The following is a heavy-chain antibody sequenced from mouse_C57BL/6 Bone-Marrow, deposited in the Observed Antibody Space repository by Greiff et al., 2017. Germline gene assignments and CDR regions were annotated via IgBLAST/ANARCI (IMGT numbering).Heavy chain of an antibody. CDR1: GFTFSDYY. V-gene: IGHV5-16*01. J-gene: IGHJ1*03. Sequence: EVKLVESEGGLVQPGSSMKLSCTASGFTFSDYYMAWVRQVPEKGLEWVANINYDGSSTYYLASLKSRFIISRDNAKNILYLQMSSLKSEDTATYDCARERGSRNWYFDVWGTGTTVTVSS. CDR2: INYDGSST. D-gene: IGHD1-1*01. CDR3: ARERGSRNWYFDV.